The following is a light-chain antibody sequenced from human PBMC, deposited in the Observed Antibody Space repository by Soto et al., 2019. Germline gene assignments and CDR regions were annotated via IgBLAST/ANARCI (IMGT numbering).Light chain of an antibody. CDR3: QQYDNLPLT. Sequence: IQMTQSPSSLSASVGDRVTITGRASQDISNYLNWYQQKPGKAPKLLIYDASNLETGVPSRFSGSGSGTDFTFTISSLQPEDIATYYCQQYDNLPLTFGGGTKVDIK. CDR2: DAS. CDR1: QDISNY. V-gene: IGKV1-33*01. J-gene: IGKJ4*01.